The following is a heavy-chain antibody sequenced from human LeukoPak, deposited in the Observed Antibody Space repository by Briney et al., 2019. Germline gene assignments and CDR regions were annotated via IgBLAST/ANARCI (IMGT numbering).Heavy chain of an antibody. CDR1: GGTFSSYA. Sequence: GASVKVSCKASGGTFSSYAISWVRQAPGQGLEWMGGIIPIFGTANYAQKFQGRVTITTDESTSTAYMELSSLRSEDTAVYYCARDEWEYCSSTSCYGVLGYWGQGTLVTVSS. J-gene: IGHJ4*02. D-gene: IGHD2-2*01. CDR2: IIPIFGTA. V-gene: IGHV1-69*05. CDR3: ARDEWEYCSSTSCYGVLGY.